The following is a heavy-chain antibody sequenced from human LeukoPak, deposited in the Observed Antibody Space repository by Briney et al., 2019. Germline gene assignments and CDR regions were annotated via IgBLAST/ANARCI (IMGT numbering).Heavy chain of an antibody. CDR3: ARGRNGYNFIDY. Sequence: PSETLSLTCIVSGGSISNYYWGWIRQPPGKGLEWIAYSGSTNYNPSLESRVTISIDTSKNQFSLKLTSVTAADTAVYYCARGRNGYNFIDYWGQGTLVTVSS. J-gene: IGHJ4*02. D-gene: IGHD5-24*01. CDR1: GGSISNYY. V-gene: IGHV4-59*01. CDR2: SGST.